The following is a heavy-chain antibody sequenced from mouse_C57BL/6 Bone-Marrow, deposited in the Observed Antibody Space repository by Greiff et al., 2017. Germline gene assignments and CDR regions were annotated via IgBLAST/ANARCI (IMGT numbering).Heavy chain of an antibody. Sequence: VQLQQPGPELVRPGTSVKLSCKASGYTFTSYWMHWVKQRPGQGLEWIGVIDPSDSYTNYNQKFKGKATLTVDTSSSTAYIPLSSLTSEDSAVYCCARKLHSFAYWGQGTLLTVSA. CDR1: GYTFTSYW. D-gene: IGHD2-1*01. CDR3: ARKLHSFAY. J-gene: IGHJ3*01. CDR2: IDPSDSYT. V-gene: IGHV1-59*01.